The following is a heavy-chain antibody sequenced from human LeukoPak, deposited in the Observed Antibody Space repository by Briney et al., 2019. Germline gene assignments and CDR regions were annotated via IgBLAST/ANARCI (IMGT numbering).Heavy chain of an antibody. J-gene: IGHJ6*02. CDR1: GFTFSSYE. CDR2: ISSSGSTI. Sequence: GGSLRLSCAASGFTFSSYEMNWVRQAPGKGLEWVSYISSSGSTIYYADSVKGRFTISRDNAKNSLYLQMNSLRAEDTAVYYCARDTPHRSIAVAGTLNYYYGMDVWGQGTTVTVSS. V-gene: IGHV3-48*03. D-gene: IGHD6-19*01. CDR3: ARDTPHRSIAVAGTLNYYYGMDV.